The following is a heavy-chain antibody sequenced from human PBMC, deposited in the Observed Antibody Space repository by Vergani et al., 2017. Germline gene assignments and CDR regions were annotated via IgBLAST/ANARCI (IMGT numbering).Heavy chain of an antibody. CDR1: GYTFTSYY. Sequence: QVQLVQSGAEVKKPGASVKVSCKASGYTFTSYYMHWVRQAPGQGLEWMGIINPSGGSTSYAQKFQDRVTMTADTSTNPAYMELRSLRSDDTAVYFCARVAPSNSEVTPTAFDVWGQGTMVTVSS. CDR2: INPSGGST. V-gene: IGHV1-46*01. CDR3: ARVAPSNSEVTPTAFDV. J-gene: IGHJ3*01. D-gene: IGHD1-1*01.